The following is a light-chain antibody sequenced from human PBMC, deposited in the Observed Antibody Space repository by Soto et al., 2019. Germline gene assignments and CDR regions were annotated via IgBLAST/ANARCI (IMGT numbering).Light chain of an antibody. CDR1: SSNIGAIYG. CDR3: QSYDDSLSAFV. V-gene: IGLV1-40*01. J-gene: IGLJ1*01. CDR2: VNT. Sequence: QPVLTQPPSVSGAPGQRVTISCTGSSSNIGAIYGVHWYQQLPGTAPKLLIYVNTNRPSGVPDRFSASKSSTSASLAITGLQAEDEADYYCQSYDDSLSAFVFGTGTKVTVL.